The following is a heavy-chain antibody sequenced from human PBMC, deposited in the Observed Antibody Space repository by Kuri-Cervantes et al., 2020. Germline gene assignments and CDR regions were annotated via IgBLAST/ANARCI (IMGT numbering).Heavy chain of an antibody. CDR3: ASGRPWELRGGCFDP. CDR1: GFNFSSYD. V-gene: IGHV3-30*03. Sequence: GESLKLYCAASGFNFSSYDMSWVRQAPGKGLEWLAVITYDGSNKYYADSVKGRFTISRDNSKHTLYLQMNSLRADDTVVYYCASGRPWELRGGCFDPWGQGTLVSDSS. CDR2: ITYDGSNK. D-gene: IGHD1-26*01. J-gene: IGHJ5*02.